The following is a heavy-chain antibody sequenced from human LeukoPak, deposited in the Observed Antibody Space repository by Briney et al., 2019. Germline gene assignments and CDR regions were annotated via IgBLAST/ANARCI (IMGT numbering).Heavy chain of an antibody. J-gene: IGHJ4*02. CDR2: ISCSSSYI. Sequence: GGSLRLSCAASGFTFSSYNMIWVRQAPGKGLEGVSSISCSSSYIYYADSVKGRFTISRDNARNSLSLQMNSLRAEDTAVYYCARSSPGDYGDYQFDYWGQGTLVTVSS. CDR1: GFTFSSYN. V-gene: IGHV3-21*01. CDR3: ARSSPGDYGDYQFDY. D-gene: IGHD4-17*01.